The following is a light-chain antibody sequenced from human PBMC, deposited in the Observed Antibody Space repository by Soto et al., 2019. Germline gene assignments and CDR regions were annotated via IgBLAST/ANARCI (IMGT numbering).Light chain of an antibody. V-gene: IGLV2-23*01. Sequence: ALTQPASVSASPGQSITIPCTGTSSDVGSYNLVSWFQQHPGKVPKLLIYEGTKRPSGLSDRFSGSKSGTTASLTISGLQAEDEAHYYCYSYAGENLSVFGTGTKVTVL. CDR3: YSYAGENLSV. J-gene: IGLJ1*01. CDR2: EGT. CDR1: SSDVGSYNL.